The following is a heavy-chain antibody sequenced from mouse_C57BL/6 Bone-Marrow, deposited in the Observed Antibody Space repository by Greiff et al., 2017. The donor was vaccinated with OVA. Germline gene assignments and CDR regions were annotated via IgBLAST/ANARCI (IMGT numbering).Heavy chain of an antibody. Sequence: DVQLQESGPGLVKPSQSLSLTCSVTGYSITSGYYWNWIRQFPGNKLEWMGYISYDGSNNYNPSLKNRISITRDTSKNQFFLKLNSVTTEDTATYYCARDHYYGSSYRAYWGQGTLVTVSA. V-gene: IGHV3-6*01. CDR3: ARDHYYGSSYRAY. J-gene: IGHJ3*01. CDR2: ISYDGSN. CDR1: GYSITSGYY. D-gene: IGHD1-1*01.